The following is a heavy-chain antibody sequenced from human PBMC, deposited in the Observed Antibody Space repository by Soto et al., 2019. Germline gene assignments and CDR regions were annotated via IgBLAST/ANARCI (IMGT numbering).Heavy chain of an antibody. CDR3: AKSRGDSWYLYYYDY. CDR2: ISGSGGST. J-gene: IGHJ4*02. CDR1: GLTFRAFS. D-gene: IGHD5-12*01. V-gene: IGHV3-23*01. Sequence: EVQLLASGGGLVQPGGSLRLSCAASGLTFRAFSMSWVRQPPGKGLEWVSGISGSGGSTYYADSVKGRFTISRDSSNNTRYLPMSRLRAEDTAVYYCAKSRGDSWYLYYYDYWGQGTLVTVSS.